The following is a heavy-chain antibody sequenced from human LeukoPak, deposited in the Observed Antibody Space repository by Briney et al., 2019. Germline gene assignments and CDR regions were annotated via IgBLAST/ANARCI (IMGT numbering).Heavy chain of an antibody. CDR2: IYYSGST. D-gene: IGHD4-17*01. CDR3: ARVRPSEYGDYPDY. CDR1: GGSISSYY. J-gene: IGHJ4*02. Sequence: SETLSLTCTVSGGSISSYYWSWIRQPPGKGLEWIGYIYYSGSTNYNPSLKSRVTISVDTSKNQFSLKLSSVTAADTAVYYCARVRPSEYGDYPDYWGQGTLVTVSS. V-gene: IGHV4-59*01.